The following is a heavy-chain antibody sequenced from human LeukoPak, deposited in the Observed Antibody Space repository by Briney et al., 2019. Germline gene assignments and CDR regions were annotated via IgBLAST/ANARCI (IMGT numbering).Heavy chain of an antibody. V-gene: IGHV3-48*01. D-gene: IGHD2-15*01. Sequence: GGSLRLSCAASGFTFSSYSMNWVRQAPGKGLEWVSYISSSSSTIYYADSVKGRFTISRDNAKNSLYLQMNSLRAEYTAVYYCARGYCSGGSCYRYFDYWGQGTLVTVSS. CDR3: ARGYCSGGSCYRYFDY. CDR2: ISSSSSTI. J-gene: IGHJ4*02. CDR1: GFTFSSYS.